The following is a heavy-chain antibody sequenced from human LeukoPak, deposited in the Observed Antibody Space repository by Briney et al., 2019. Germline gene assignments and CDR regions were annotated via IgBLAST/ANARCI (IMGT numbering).Heavy chain of an antibody. CDR2: ISSSSSYI. CDR1: GFTFSSYS. J-gene: IGHJ6*03. V-gene: IGHV3-21*01. D-gene: IGHD6-6*01. Sequence: GGSLRLSCAASGFTFSSYSMNWVRQAPGKGLELVSSISSSSSYIYYADSVKGRFTISRDNAKNSLYLQMNSLRAEDTAVYYCARDGGQYSSSSPYYYYYMDVWGKGTTVTVSS. CDR3: ARDGGQYSSSSPYYYYYMDV.